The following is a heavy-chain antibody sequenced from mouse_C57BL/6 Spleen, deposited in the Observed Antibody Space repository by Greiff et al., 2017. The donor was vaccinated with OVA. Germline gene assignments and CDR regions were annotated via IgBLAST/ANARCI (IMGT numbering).Heavy chain of an antibody. Sequence: VQLQQSGAELVRPGASVTLSCKASGYTFTDYEMHWVKQTPVHGLEWIGAIDPETGGTAYNQKFKGKAILTADKSSSTAYMELRSLTSEDSAVYYCTSAGPSWFAYWGQGTLVTVSA. J-gene: IGHJ3*01. CDR1: GYTFTDYE. D-gene: IGHD3-3*01. V-gene: IGHV1-15*01. CDR2: IDPETGGT. CDR3: TSAGPSWFAY.